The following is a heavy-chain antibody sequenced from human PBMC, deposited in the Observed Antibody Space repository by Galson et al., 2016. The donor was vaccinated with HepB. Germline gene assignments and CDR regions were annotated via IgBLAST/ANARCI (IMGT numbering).Heavy chain of an antibody. J-gene: IGHJ4*02. CDR1: GFSFSTSG. Sequence: SLRLSCAASGFSFSTSGMSWVRQAPGRGLEWASGITRNGDATHYADFVKGRFTISRDNSKNTLYLYMNNLSAGDTAVYYCGKHGGFDYWGQGALVTVSS. CDR3: GKHGGFDY. CDR2: ITRNGDAT. D-gene: IGHD3-16*01. V-gene: IGHV3-23*01.